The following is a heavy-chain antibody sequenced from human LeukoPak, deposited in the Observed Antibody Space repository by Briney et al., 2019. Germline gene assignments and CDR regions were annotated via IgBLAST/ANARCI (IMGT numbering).Heavy chain of an antibody. D-gene: IGHD3-9*01. CDR2: IYYSGST. Sequence: SETLSLTCTVSSDSISSDSISSYYWSWIRQPPGKGLEWIGFIYYSGSTNYNPSLRSRVTMSMDTSKNQFSLKLTSVTAADTAVYYCASTLDILTGYYPDYWGQGTLVTVSS. V-gene: IGHV4-61*01. J-gene: IGHJ4*02. CDR1: SDSISSDSISSYY. CDR3: ASTLDILTGYYPDY.